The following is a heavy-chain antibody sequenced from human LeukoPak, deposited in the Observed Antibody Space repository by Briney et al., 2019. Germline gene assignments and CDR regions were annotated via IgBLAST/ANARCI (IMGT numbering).Heavy chain of an antibody. J-gene: IGHJ6*02. D-gene: IGHD3-22*01. CDR3: ARLPRDSSGYYPYGDYYYGMDV. V-gene: IGHV4-59*08. Sequence: SETLSLTCTVSGGSTSSYYWSWIRQPPGKGLEWIGYIYYSGSTNYNPSLKSRVTISVDTSKNQFSLKLSSVTAADTAVYYCARLPRDSSGYYPYGDYYYGMDVWGQGTTVTVSS. CDR1: GGSTSSYY. CDR2: IYYSGST.